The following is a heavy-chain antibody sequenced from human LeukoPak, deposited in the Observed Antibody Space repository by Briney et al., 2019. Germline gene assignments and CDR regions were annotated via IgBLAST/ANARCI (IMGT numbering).Heavy chain of an antibody. CDR2: IYYSGSA. CDR3: ARHSSYYDFLY. Sequence: SETLSLTCTVSGGSLSSGSYYWGWIRQPPGKGLEWIGSIYYSGSAYYNPSLQTRLAMSVDTSKNQFSLKLTSVTAGDTAFYYCARHSSYYDFLYWGQGILVTVSS. V-gene: IGHV4-39*01. J-gene: IGHJ4*02. CDR1: GGSLSSGSYY. D-gene: IGHD3-3*01.